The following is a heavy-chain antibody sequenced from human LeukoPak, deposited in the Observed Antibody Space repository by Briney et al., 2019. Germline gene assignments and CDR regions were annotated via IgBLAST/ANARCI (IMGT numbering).Heavy chain of an antibody. CDR2: INHSGST. CDR3: ARGKGRYSSSTSCPRFDY. J-gene: IGHJ4*02. V-gene: IGHV4-34*01. Sequence: SETLSLTCAVYGGSFSGYYWSWIRQPPGKGLEWIGEINHSGSTNYNPSLKSRVTISVDTSKNQFSLKLSSVTAADTAVYYCARGKGRYSSSTSCPRFDYWGQGTLVTVSS. CDR1: GGSFSGYY. D-gene: IGHD2-2*01.